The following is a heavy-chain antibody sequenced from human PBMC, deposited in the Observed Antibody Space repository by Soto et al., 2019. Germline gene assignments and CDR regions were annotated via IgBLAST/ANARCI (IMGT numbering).Heavy chain of an antibody. J-gene: IGHJ4*02. CDR2: INPSGGST. Sequence: QVQLVQSGAEVKKPGASVKVSCKASGYTFTSYYMHWVRQAPGQGLEWMGIINPSGGSTSYAQKFQGRVTMTRDXSTSTVXMELSSLRSEDTAVYYCASTTYGDYVFDYWGQGTLVTVSS. CDR1: GYTFTSYY. CDR3: ASTTYGDYVFDY. V-gene: IGHV1-46*01. D-gene: IGHD4-17*01.